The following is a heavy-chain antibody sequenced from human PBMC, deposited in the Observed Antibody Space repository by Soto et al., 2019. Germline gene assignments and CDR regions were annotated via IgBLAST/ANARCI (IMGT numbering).Heavy chain of an antibody. V-gene: IGHV1-24*01. D-gene: IGHD5-18*01. Sequence: QVQLVQSGAEVKKPGASVKVSCKVSGYTLTELSMHWVRQAPGKGLEWMGGFDPEDGETIYAQKFQGRVTMTEDTSTDTAYMELSSLRSEDTAVYYCATSDTAMVIRYYYYYGMDVWGQGTTVTVSS. CDR3: ATSDTAMVIRYYYYYGMDV. CDR2: FDPEDGET. J-gene: IGHJ6*02. CDR1: GYTLTELS.